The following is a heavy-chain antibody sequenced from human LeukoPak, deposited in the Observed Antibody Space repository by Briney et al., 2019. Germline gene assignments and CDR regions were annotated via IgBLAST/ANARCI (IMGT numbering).Heavy chain of an antibody. CDR2: ISGSGITT. CDR1: GFSFSNFA. J-gene: IGHJ6*02. V-gene: IGHV3-23*01. D-gene: IGHD2-2*01. CDR3: ARPDYCSSTSCPYYYYGMDV. Sequence: GGSLRLSCAAPGFSFSNFAMSWARQAPGKGLEWVSSISGSGITTYYADSVKGRFTISRDNSKNTLYLQMNSLRVEDTAVYYCARPDYCSSTSCPYYYYGMDVWGQGTTVTVSS.